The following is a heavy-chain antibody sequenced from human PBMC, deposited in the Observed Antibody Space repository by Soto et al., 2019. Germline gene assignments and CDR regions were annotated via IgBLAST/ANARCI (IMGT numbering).Heavy chain of an antibody. CDR2: IIPILGIA. V-gene: IGHV1-69*02. D-gene: IGHD2-21*02. CDR3: ARGGGDPPQESAYDY. J-gene: IGHJ4*02. Sequence: QVQLVQSGAEVKKPGSSVKVSCKASGGTFSSYTISWVRQAPGQGLEWMGRIIPILGIANYAQKFQGRVTITADKSTRPAYMELSSLRSEDTAVYYCARGGGDPPQESAYDYWGQGTLVTVSS. CDR1: GGTFSSYT.